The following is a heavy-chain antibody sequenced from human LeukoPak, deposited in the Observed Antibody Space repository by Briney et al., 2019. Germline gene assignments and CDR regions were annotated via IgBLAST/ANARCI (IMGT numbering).Heavy chain of an antibody. CDR2: VSGTGTST. Sequence: GGSLRLSCKASGFTFHNYAMTWVRQAPGKGLDWVSTVSGTGTSTFYADSVKGRFTISRDNSKNTLYLQMNSLRAEDTALYYCARDRRYYDSSGYYFHWYFDLWGRGTLVTVSS. J-gene: IGHJ2*01. CDR3: ARDRRYYDSSGYYFHWYFDL. D-gene: IGHD3-22*01. CDR1: GFTFHNYA. V-gene: IGHV3-23*01.